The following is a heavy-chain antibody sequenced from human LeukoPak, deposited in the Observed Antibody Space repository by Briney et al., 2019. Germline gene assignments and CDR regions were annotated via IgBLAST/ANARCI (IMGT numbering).Heavy chain of an antibody. CDR2: TSLNNGNT. Sequence: ASVKVSCKASGYTFGSYGISWVRQPPAQGLEWVGWTSLNNGNTNYAQKVQGRVTMTTDRSKTTAYMELTSLRLDDTAMYYCARVHRYNRDDGWGFSDYWGQGTLVTVSS. D-gene: IGHD1-1*01. CDR3: ARVHRYNRDDGWGFSDY. V-gene: IGHV1-18*01. J-gene: IGHJ4*02. CDR1: GYTFGSYG.